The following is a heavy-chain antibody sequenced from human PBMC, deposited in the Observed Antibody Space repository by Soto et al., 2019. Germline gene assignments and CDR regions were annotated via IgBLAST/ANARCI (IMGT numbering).Heavy chain of an antibody. V-gene: IGHV1-69*02. CDR2: IIPILGIA. CDR1: GGTFSSYT. D-gene: IGHD2-8*01. Sequence: SVKVSCKASGGTFSSYTISWVRQAPGQGLEWMGRIIPILGIANYAQKSQGRVTITADKSTSTAYMELRSLRSDDTAVYYCARADGVSNNWFDPWGQGTLVTVSS. CDR3: ARADGVSNNWFDP. J-gene: IGHJ5*02.